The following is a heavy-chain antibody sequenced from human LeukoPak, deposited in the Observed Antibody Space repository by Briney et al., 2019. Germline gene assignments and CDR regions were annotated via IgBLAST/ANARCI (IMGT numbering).Heavy chain of an antibody. Sequence: PSETLSLTCTVSGGSISSYYWSWIRQPAGKGLEWIGRIYTSGSTNYNPSLKSRVTMSVDTSKNQFSLKLSSVTAADTAVYYCARLRTVTPYYYYYYMDVWGKGITVTVSS. V-gene: IGHV4-4*07. CDR1: GGSISSYY. J-gene: IGHJ6*03. CDR3: ARLRTVTPYYYYYYMDV. CDR2: IYTSGST. D-gene: IGHD4-11*01.